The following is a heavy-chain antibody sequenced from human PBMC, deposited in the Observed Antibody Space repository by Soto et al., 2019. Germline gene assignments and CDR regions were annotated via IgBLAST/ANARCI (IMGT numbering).Heavy chain of an antibody. CDR1: GYSFTNYD. Sequence: GASVKVSCKASGYSFTNYDISWVRQAPGQGLEWMGWISPYNGDTNYNPSLKSRVTISVDTSKNQFSLKLSSVTAADTAVYYCARSVAAAVPDYWGQGTLVTVSS. J-gene: IGHJ4*02. CDR3: ARSVAAAVPDY. CDR2: ISPYNGDT. V-gene: IGHV1-18*01. D-gene: IGHD6-13*01.